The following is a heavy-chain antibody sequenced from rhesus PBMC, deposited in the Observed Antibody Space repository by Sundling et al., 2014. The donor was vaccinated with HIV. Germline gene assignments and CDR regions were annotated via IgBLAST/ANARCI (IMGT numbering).Heavy chain of an antibody. Sequence: EVQLVESGGGLVQPGGSLRLSCEASGFKFADYGMHWVRQAPGKGLEWVSCINYSGSTVYYAESVKGRFTVSRDNAKNSLTLQMSSLRAEDTAVYYCTRSSMVGSTVNYYGLDSWGQGVVVTVSS. CDR2: INYSGSTV. D-gene: IGHD4-4*01. V-gene: IGHV3-183*02. CDR3: TRSSMVGSTVNYYGLDS. CDR1: GFKFADYG. J-gene: IGHJ6*01.